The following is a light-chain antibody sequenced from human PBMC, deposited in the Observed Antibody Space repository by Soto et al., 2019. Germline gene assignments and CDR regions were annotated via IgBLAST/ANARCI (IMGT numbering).Light chain of an antibody. V-gene: IGKV1-12*01. CDR2: AAS. CDR1: QGISSW. J-gene: IGKJ5*01. Sequence: DIQMTQSPSSVSASVGDRITITCRASQGISSWLAWYQQKPGKAPKLLIYAASSLQSGVPSRFSRSGFGTHFLLPIRSLQAEDFATYYCQQANTFPLTFGQGTRLEIK. CDR3: QQANTFPLT.